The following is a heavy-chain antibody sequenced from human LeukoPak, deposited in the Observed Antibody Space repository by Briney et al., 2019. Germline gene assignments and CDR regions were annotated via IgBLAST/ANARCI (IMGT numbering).Heavy chain of an antibody. J-gene: IGHJ4*02. CDR2: ISYDGSNK. V-gene: IGHV3-30*18. Sequence: GRSLRLSCAASGFTFSSYGMHWVRQAPGKGLEWVAVISYDGSNKYYADSVKGRFTISRDNSKNTLYVQMNSLRAEDTAVYYCAKGRNFYGSVVPGFDYWGQGTLVTVSS. CDR3: AKGRNFYGSVVPGFDY. D-gene: IGHD3-10*01. CDR1: GFTFSSYG.